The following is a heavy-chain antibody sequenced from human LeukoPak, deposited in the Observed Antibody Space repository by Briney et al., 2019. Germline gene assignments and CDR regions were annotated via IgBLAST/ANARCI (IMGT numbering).Heavy chain of an antibody. Sequence: GGSLRLSCAASGFTFSSYAMSWVRQAPGKGLEWVSAISGSGGRTYYADSVKGRFTISRDNSKNTLYLQMNSLRAEDTAVYYCAKDRLYYDFWSGYYKGSILDYWGQGTLVTVSS. J-gene: IGHJ4*02. CDR3: AKDRLYYDFWSGYYKGSILDY. CDR1: GFTFSSYA. CDR2: ISGSGGRT. D-gene: IGHD3-3*01. V-gene: IGHV3-23*01.